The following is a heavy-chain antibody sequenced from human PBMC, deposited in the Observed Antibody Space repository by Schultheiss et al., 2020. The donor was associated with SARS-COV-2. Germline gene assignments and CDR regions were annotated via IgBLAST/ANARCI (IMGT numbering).Heavy chain of an antibody. Sequence: KISCKASGGTFSSYAISWVRQAPGQGLEWMGGIIPIFGTANYAQKFQGRVTITADESTSTAYMELSSLRSEDTAVYYCARDKEASSSWYYFDYWGQGTLVTVSS. D-gene: IGHD6-13*01. CDR3: ARDKEASSSWYYFDY. CDR1: GGTFSSYA. CDR2: IIPIFGTA. J-gene: IGHJ4*02. V-gene: IGHV1-69*01.